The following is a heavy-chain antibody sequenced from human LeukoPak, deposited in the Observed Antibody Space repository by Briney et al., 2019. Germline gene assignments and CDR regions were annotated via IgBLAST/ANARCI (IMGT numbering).Heavy chain of an antibody. V-gene: IGHV3-7*01. Sequence: GGSLRLSCAASRFSFSSFGMHWVRQAPGKGLEWVANIKQDGSEKYYVDSVKGRFTISRDNAKNSLYLQMNSLRAEDTAVYYCARDFATYYYDSSGYLSFWGQGTLVTVSS. D-gene: IGHD3-22*01. CDR2: IKQDGSEK. CDR3: ARDFATYYYDSSGYLSF. J-gene: IGHJ4*02. CDR1: RFSFSSFG.